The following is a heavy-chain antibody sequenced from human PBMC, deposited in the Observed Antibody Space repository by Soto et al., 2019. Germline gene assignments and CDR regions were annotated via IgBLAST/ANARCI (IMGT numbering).Heavy chain of an antibody. V-gene: IGHV1-18*01. CDR2: ISGYNGNT. Sequence: SVKVSWKACGHSFTDYGISWARQAPGQGLEWMGWISGYNGNTNYVQKLQGRVTMTTDTSTSTAYMELRSLRSDDTAVYYCARPRFNDYGDYVRRGLYVDVWGQGTTVTVSS. D-gene: IGHD4-17*01. CDR1: GHSFTDYG. J-gene: IGHJ6*02. CDR3: ARPRFNDYGDYVRRGLYVDV.